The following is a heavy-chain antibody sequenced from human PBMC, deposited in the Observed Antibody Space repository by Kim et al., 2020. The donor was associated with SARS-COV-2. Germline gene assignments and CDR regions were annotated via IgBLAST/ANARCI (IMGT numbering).Heavy chain of an antibody. CDR3: ARDENSSGYYSRAHDY. CDR2: INHSGST. D-gene: IGHD3-22*01. J-gene: IGHJ4*02. CDR1: GGSFSGYY. V-gene: IGHV4-34*01. Sequence: SETLSLTCAVYGGSFSGYYWSWIRQPPGKGVEWIGEINHSGSTNYNPSLKSRVTISVDTSKNQFSLKLSSVTAADTAVYYCARDENSSGYYSRAHDYWGQGTLVTVSS.